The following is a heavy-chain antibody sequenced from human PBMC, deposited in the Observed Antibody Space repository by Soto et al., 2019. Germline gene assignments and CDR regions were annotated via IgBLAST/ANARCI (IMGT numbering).Heavy chain of an antibody. CDR1: GGTFSSYA. D-gene: IGHD5-18*01. J-gene: IGHJ6*02. CDR2: IIPIFGTA. Sequence: QVQLVQSGAEVKKPGSSVKVSCKASGGTFSSYAISWVRQAPGQGLEWMGGIIPIFGTANYAQKFQGRVTITADESTSTAYMELSSLRSEGTAVYYCARVGGKGYSYGYYYYYGMDVWGQGTTVTVSS. V-gene: IGHV1-69*12. CDR3: ARVGGKGYSYGYYYYYGMDV.